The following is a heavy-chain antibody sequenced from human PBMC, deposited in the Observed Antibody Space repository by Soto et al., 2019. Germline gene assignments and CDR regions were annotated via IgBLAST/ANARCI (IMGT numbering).Heavy chain of an antibody. CDR3: ATAQSRYTAYDAGDY. Sequence: GASVKVSCKASGYTFTDYYIHWVRQAPGQGLQWMGWINPNSGGTNYAQKFQGRVAVTRDTSISTAYVELRRLTSDDTAVYYCATAQSRYTAYDAGDYWGQGTLVTVS. CDR2: INPNSGGT. D-gene: IGHD5-12*01. J-gene: IGHJ4*02. V-gene: IGHV1-2*02. CDR1: GYTFTDYY.